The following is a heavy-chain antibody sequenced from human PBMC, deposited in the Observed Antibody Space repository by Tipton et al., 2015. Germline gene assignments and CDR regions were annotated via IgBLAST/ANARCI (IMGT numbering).Heavy chain of an antibody. CDR2: ISGSGGGT. V-gene: IGHV3-23*01. D-gene: IGHD6-19*01. CDR3: AKRGVAGIPFDY. CDR1: GFNFSSYA. J-gene: IGHJ4*02. Sequence: SLRLSCAASGFNFSSYAMNWVRQAPGRGLEWVSGISGSGGGTYYADSVKGRFTISRDNSKNTLYLQMNSLTAEDTALYYCAKRGVAGIPFDYWGQGTLVTVSS.